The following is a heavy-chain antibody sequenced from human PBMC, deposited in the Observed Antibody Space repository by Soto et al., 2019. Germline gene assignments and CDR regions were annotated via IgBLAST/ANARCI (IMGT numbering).Heavy chain of an antibody. CDR3: ARLGSSWLVGMDV. CDR2: IYYSGST. D-gene: IGHD6-13*01. J-gene: IGHJ6*02. Sequence: HLQLQESGPGLVKPSETLSLTCTVSGGSISSSSYYWGWIRQPPGKGLEWIGSIYYSGSTYYNPSLKSRVTISVDTSKNQFSLKLSSVTAADTAVYYCARLGSSWLVGMDVWGQGTTVTVSS. CDR1: GGSISSSSYY. V-gene: IGHV4-39*01.